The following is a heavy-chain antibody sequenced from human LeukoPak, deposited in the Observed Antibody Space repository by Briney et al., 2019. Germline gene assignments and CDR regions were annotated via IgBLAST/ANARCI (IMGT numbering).Heavy chain of an antibody. V-gene: IGHV1-2*02. Sequence: ASVKVSCKVSGYTLTELSMHWVRQAPGKGLEWMGWINPNSGGTNYAQKFQGRVTMTRDTSISTAYMELSRLRSDDTAVYYCAVGTVAGFDYWGQGTLVTVSS. J-gene: IGHJ4*02. CDR1: GYTLTELS. CDR3: AVGTVAGFDY. D-gene: IGHD6-19*01. CDR2: INPNSGGT.